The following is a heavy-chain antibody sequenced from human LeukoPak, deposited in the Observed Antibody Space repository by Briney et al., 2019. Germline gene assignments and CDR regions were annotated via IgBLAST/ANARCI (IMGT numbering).Heavy chain of an antibody. CDR2: ISSSADST. CDR1: RFTFSSYA. D-gene: IGHD6-13*01. CDR3: AKGTLRGSSNWYHHGMDV. Sequence: GGSLRLSCAASRFTFSSYAMTWVRQAPGKGLEWVSAISSSADSTYYADSVKGRFTISRDNSKNTLYLQMNSLRAEDTAVYYCAKGTLRGSSNWYHHGMDVWGQGTTVTVSS. J-gene: IGHJ6*02. V-gene: IGHV3-23*01.